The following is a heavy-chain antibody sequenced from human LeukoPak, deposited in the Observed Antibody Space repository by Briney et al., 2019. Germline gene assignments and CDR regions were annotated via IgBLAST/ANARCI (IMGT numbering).Heavy chain of an antibody. Sequence: SETLSLTCTVSGGSISSSSYYWGWIRQPPGKGLEWIGSIYYSGSTYYNPSLKSRVTISVDTSKNQFSLKLSSVTAADTAVYYCAAGSGSAYYYYYYGMDVWGQGTTVTVSS. CDR2: IYYSGST. CDR3: AAGSGSAYYYYYYGMDV. V-gene: IGHV4-39*01. J-gene: IGHJ6*02. D-gene: IGHD3-10*01. CDR1: GGSISSSSYY.